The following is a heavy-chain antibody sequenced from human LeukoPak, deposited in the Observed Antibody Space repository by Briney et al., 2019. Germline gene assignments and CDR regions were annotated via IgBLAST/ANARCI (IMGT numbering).Heavy chain of an antibody. J-gene: IGHJ4*02. CDR3: AKARPYCSGGSCYLPRNYFDY. CDR2: ISGSGGST. V-gene: IGHV3-23*01. CDR1: GFTFSSYA. Sequence: GGSLRLSCAASGFTFSSYAMSWVRQAPGKGLEGVSAISGSGGSTYYADSVKGRFTISRDNSKNTLYLQMNSLRAEDTAVYYCAKARPYCSGGSCYLPRNYFDYWGQGTLVTVSS. D-gene: IGHD2-15*01.